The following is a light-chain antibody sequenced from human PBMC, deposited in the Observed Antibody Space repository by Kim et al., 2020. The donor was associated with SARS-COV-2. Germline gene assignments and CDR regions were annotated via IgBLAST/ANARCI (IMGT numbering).Light chain of an antibody. CDR3: QHYGGSSLT. Sequence: SPGERATLSCRASHSVTSTHLAWYQQKPGQAPRLLIYGAFNRATGIPDRFSGSESGTDFTLTISRLEPEDFAVYYCQHYGGSSLTFGGGTKVDIK. V-gene: IGKV3-20*01. J-gene: IGKJ4*01. CDR1: HSVTSTH. CDR2: GAF.